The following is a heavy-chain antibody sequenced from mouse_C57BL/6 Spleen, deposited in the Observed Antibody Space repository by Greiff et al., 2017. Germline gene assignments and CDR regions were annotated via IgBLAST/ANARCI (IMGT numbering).Heavy chain of an antibody. CDR2: ISDGGSYT. D-gene: IGHD1-1*01. Sequence: EVQLVESGGGLVKPGGSLKLSCAASGFTFSSYAMSWVRQTPEKRLEWVATISDGGSYTYYPDNVKGRFTISRDNAKNNLYLQMSHLKSEDTAMYYCARDEGGVYYYGSSLAWFAYWGQGTLVTVSA. V-gene: IGHV5-4*01. CDR1: GFTFSSYA. J-gene: IGHJ3*01. CDR3: ARDEGGVYYYGSSLAWFAY.